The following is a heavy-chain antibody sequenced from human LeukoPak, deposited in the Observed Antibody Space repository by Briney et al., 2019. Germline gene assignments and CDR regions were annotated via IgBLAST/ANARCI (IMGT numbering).Heavy chain of an antibody. CDR3: AKALGYCSSTSCPDAFDI. CDR2: ISGSGGST. J-gene: IGHJ3*02. V-gene: IGHV3-23*01. CDR1: GFTFSSYA. Sequence: GGSLRLSCAASGFTFSSYAMSWVRQAPGKGLEWVSAISGSGGSTYYADSVKGRFTISRDNSKNTLYLQMNSLRAEDTAVYYCAKALGYCSSTSCPDAFDIWGQGTTVTVSS. D-gene: IGHD2-2*01.